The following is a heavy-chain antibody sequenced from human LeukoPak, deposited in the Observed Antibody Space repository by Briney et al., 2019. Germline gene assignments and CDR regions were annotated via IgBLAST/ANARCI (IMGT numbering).Heavy chain of an antibody. V-gene: IGHV5-51*01. CDR2: IYPGDSDT. D-gene: IGHD7-27*01. CDR1: GYIFTNYW. CDR3: ARRGPLTGDAFDI. Sequence: GESLKISCKGSGYIFTNYWIGWVRQMPGKGLEWMGIIYPGDSDTRYSPSFQGQVTISADKSISTAYLQWSSLKASDTAMYYCARRGPLTGDAFDIWGQGTMVTVSS. J-gene: IGHJ3*02.